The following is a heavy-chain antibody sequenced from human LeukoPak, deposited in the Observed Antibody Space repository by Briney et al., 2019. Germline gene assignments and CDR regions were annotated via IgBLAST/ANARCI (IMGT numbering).Heavy chain of an antibody. Sequence: SETLSLTCTVSGGSISSYYWSWIRQPPGKGLECIAYIYYSGSTNYNPSLKSRVTISVDTSKNQFSLKLSSVTAADTAVYYCARRYGSGSSGTFDYWGQGTLATVSS. V-gene: IGHV4-59*01. CDR3: ARRYGSGSSGTFDY. J-gene: IGHJ4*02. D-gene: IGHD3-10*01. CDR1: GGSISSYY. CDR2: IYYSGST.